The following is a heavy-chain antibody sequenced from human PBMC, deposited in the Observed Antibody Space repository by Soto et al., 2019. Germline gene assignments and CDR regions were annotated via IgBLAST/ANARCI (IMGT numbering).Heavy chain of an antibody. D-gene: IGHD3-3*02. J-gene: IGHJ3*02. CDR3: VRYDRINMKPYSPEGFRI. CDR2: VYYGGAIFYSGNI. CDR1: GDSISSSNSH. Sequence: NPSETLSLTCTVSGDSISSSNSHWGWTRQPPGKGLEYIGSVYYGGAIFYSGNIYYNPSLKSRVTISVDTSKNQFSLRLSSVTAADTGVYYCVRYDRINMKPYSPEGFRIWGQGTMVTVSS. V-gene: IGHV4-39*01.